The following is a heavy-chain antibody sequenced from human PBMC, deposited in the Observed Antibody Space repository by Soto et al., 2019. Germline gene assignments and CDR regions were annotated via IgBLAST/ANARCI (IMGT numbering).Heavy chain of an antibody. V-gene: IGHV1-8*01. CDR3: ARGRGRRDY. J-gene: IGHJ4*02. CDR1: GYPFTTYD. CDR2: INLNSGHT. Sequence: QVQLVQSGAEVKKPGASVKVSCKASGYPFTTYDISWVRQAAGQGLEWMGWINLNSGHTDYAQRFQGRVTMTRNTSLSTAYMELTSLSSEDTAVYYCARGRGRRDYWGQGTLVTVSS.